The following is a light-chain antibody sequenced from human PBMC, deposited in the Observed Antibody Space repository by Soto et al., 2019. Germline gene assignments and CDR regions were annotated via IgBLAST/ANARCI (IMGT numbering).Light chain of an antibody. CDR2: GAY. V-gene: IGKV3-15*01. CDR1: QSVSSN. CDR3: QQYNIWPPIT. Sequence: EIVMRQSPATLSVSPGERATISCRASQSVSSNVAWYQQKPGQAPRLLIYGAYTRAAGVPARFSGSGSGTEFTLTITSLQSEDMALYYCQQYNIWPPITFGQGTRLEI. J-gene: IGKJ5*01.